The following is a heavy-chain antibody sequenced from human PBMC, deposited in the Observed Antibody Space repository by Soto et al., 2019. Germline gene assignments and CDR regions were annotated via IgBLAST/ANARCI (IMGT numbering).Heavy chain of an antibody. CDR3: ATTDRYPLSSFSDY. V-gene: IGHV4-61*01. CDR1: GASVSSISHY. J-gene: IGHJ4*02. CDR2: IYYTGMT. Sequence: SETLSLTCSVSGASVSSISHYWSWIRRPPGKGLEWIGYIYYTGMTTYSPSLKNRVTISVDTSKNQFSLRLTSVPAADTAVYYCATTDRYPLSSFSDYWGQGTKVTVSS. D-gene: IGHD2-2*01.